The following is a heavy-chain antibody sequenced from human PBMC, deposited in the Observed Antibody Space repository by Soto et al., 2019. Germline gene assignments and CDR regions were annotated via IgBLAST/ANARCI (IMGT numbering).Heavy chain of an antibody. J-gene: IGHJ6*02. CDR2: INHSGST. D-gene: IGHD2-2*01. V-gene: IGHV4-34*01. CDR1: GGSFSGYY. Sequence: PSETLSLTCVYGGSFSGYYWRWIRQSPGKGLEWIGEINHSGSTNNYNPSLKSRVTISVDTSKKQISLKLTSVTAADTAVYYCATDSTSRYYGMDVWGQGTTVTVSS. CDR3: ATDSTSRYYGMDV.